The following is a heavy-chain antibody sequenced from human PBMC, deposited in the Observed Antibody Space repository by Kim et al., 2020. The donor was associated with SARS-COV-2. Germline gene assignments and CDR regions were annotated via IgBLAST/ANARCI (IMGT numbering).Heavy chain of an antibody. CDR3: ASGIAVAGILGGLLDY. J-gene: IGHJ4*02. CDR2: ISAYNGNT. D-gene: IGHD6-19*01. CDR1: GYTFTSYG. Sequence: ASVKVSCKASGYTFTSYGISWVRQAPGQGLEWMGWISAYNGNTNYAQKLQGRVTMTTDTSTSTAYMELRSLRSDDTAVYYCASGIAVAGILGGLLDYWGQGTLVTVSS. V-gene: IGHV1-18*01.